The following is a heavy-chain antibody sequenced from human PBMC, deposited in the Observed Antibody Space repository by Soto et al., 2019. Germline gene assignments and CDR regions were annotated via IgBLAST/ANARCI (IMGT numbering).Heavy chain of an antibody. D-gene: IGHD1-1*01. J-gene: IGHJ6*02. CDR1: GFTFSTYA. Sequence: EVQLLESGGGLVQPGGSLRLSCAASGFTFSTYAMNWVRQAPGNGLEWVSAISGSGGSIYYADSVKGRITISRDNSKNTLYLQMNSLRDEDAAVYHCVKGYWKGDVWGQGTTVTVSS. CDR3: VKGYWKGDV. V-gene: IGHV3-23*01. CDR2: ISGSGGSI.